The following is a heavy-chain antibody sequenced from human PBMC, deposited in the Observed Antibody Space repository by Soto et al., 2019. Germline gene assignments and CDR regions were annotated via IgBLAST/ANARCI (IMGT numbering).Heavy chain of an antibody. Sequence: QVQLVQSGAEVKKPGSSVKVSCKASGGTFSSYAISWVRQAPGQGLEWMGGIIPIFGTANYAQKFQGRVTITADESTSTAYMELSSLRSEDTAVYYCARWNCISTSCYAYYYGMDVWGQGTTVTVSS. CDR2: IIPIFGTA. CDR1: GGTFSSYA. D-gene: IGHD2-2*01. J-gene: IGHJ6*02. CDR3: ARWNCISTSCYAYYYGMDV. V-gene: IGHV1-69*12.